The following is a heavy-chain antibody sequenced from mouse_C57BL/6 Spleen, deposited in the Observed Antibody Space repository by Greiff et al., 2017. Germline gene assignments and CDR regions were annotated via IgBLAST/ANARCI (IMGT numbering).Heavy chain of an antibody. J-gene: IGHJ1*03. CDR2: ISYDGSN. Sequence: VQLKESGPGLVKPSQSLSLTCSVTGYSITSGYYWNWIRQFPGNKLEWMGYISYDGSNNYNPSLKNRISITRDTSKNQFFLKLNSVTTEDTATYYCARDRGNGDEYFDVWGTGTTVTVSS. V-gene: IGHV3-6*01. CDR1: GYSITSGYY. D-gene: IGHD4-1*01. CDR3: ARDRGNGDEYFDV.